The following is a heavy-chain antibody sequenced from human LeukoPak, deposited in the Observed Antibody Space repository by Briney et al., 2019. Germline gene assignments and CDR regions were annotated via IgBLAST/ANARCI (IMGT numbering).Heavy chain of an antibody. CDR1: GFTFSSYA. CDR3: GKTTAGYSSGQKPAWPVDY. J-gene: IGHJ4*02. Sequence: GGSLRLSCAASGFTFSSYAMSWVRQAPGKGLEWVSTISASGGSTYHAYSVKGRFRISRDNSKNTVYLQINSLRAEDTAVYYCGKTTAGYSSGQKPAWPVDYWGQGTLVTVSS. CDR2: ISASGGST. V-gene: IGHV3-23*01. D-gene: IGHD6-19*01.